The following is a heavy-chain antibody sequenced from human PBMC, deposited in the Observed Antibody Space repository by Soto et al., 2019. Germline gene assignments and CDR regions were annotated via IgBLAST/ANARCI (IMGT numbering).Heavy chain of an antibody. CDR2: IFYSGRT. CDR3: ARDPAGSGSYSLDY. CDR1: GNSIRTSSYS. V-gene: IGHV4-31*03. D-gene: IGHD3-10*01. J-gene: IGHJ4*02. Sequence: QLQESGPGLVKPSQNLSLTCTVSGNSIRTSSYSWNWIRQHPGKGLEWIGTIFYSGRTYYNPSLRSRVIISVDTSKNQFSLKLNSVTAADTAVYYCARDPAGSGSYSLDYWGQGTLVTVSS.